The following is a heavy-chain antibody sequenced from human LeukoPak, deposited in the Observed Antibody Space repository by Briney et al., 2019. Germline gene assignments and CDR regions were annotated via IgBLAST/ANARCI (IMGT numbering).Heavy chain of an antibody. V-gene: IGHV1-46*01. J-gene: IGHJ5*02. CDR1: GYTFTSYY. Sequence: ASVKVSCKASGYTFTSYYMHWVRQAPGQGLEWMGLINPSGGTTRYAQKFQGRVTMTRDLSTSTDYMELSSLRSDDTAVYFCARDNSVGDYAWWFDPWGQGTLVTVSS. D-gene: IGHD1-26*01. CDR3: ARDNSVGDYAWWFDP. CDR2: INPSGGTT.